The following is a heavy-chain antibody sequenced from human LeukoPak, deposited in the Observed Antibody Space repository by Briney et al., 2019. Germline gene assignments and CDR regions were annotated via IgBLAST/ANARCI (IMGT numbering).Heavy chain of an antibody. CDR3: ARDGSTYYYDSSGYYS. Sequence: GGSLRLSCAASGFTFSRYWMSWVRQAPGKGLEWVANIKQDGSEKYYVDSVKGRFTISRDNAKNSLYLQMNSLRAEDTAVYYCARDGSTYYYDSSGYYSWGQGTLVTVSS. D-gene: IGHD3-22*01. CDR1: GFTFSRYW. J-gene: IGHJ4*02. CDR2: IKQDGSEK. V-gene: IGHV3-7*01.